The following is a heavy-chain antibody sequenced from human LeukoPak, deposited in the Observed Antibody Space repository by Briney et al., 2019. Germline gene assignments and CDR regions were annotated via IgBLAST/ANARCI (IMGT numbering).Heavy chain of an antibody. CDR3: AGGYYDSSGYYLAY. CDR2: INHSGST. V-gene: IGHV4-34*01. Sequence: KASETLSLTCAVYGGSFSGYYWSWIRQPPGKGLGWIGEINHSGSTNYNPSLKSRVTISVDTSKNQFSLKLSSVTAADTAVYYCAGGYYDSSGYYLAYWGQGTLVTVSS. J-gene: IGHJ4*02. D-gene: IGHD3-22*01. CDR1: GGSFSGYY.